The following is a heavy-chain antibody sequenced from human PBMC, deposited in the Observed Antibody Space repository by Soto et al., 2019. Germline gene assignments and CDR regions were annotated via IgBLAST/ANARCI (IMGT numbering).Heavy chain of an antibody. CDR3: ARGEWELAAEYLQH. D-gene: IGHD1-26*01. CDR2: TYYRSKWYN. Sequence: QVPLQQSGPGLVKPSQTLSLTCAISGDSVSSNSAAWNWIRQSPSRGLEWLGRTYYRSKWYNDYAVTVKSRLTISTDTSETLYSLQLKSVAPEDTAVDYCARGEWELAAEYLQHWGQGTLVTVSS. CDR1: GDSVSSNSAA. V-gene: IGHV6-1*01. J-gene: IGHJ1*01.